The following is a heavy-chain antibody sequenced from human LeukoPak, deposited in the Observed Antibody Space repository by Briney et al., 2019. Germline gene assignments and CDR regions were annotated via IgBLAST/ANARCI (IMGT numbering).Heavy chain of an antibody. J-gene: IGHJ5*02. Sequence: GGSLRLSCAASGFTFSSYAMHWVRQAPGKGLEWVAVTSYDGSNKYYADSVKGRFTISRDNSKNTLYLQMNSLRAEDTAVYYCARELTAQAAYYYGSGSYWDWFDPWGQGTLVTVSS. CDR2: TSYDGSNK. V-gene: IGHV3-30*04. CDR1: GFTFSSYA. CDR3: ARELTAQAAYYYGSGSYWDWFDP. D-gene: IGHD3-10*01.